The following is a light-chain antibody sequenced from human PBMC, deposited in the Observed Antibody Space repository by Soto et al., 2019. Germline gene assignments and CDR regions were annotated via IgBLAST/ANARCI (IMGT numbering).Light chain of an antibody. CDR3: QQYNSHSPWT. CDR1: HSVSTW. V-gene: IGKV1-5*03. CDR2: MAS. J-gene: IGKJ1*01. Sequence: DIQMTQSPSTLSASVGDRVTITCRGSHSVSTWLAWYQQKPGKAPQVLISMASTLESGVPSRFSGSGSGTEFTLTISSLQPDDFATYYCQQYNSHSPWTFGQGTKVDIK.